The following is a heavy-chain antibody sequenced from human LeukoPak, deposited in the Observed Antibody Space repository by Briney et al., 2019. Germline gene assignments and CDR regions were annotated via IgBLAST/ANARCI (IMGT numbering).Heavy chain of an antibody. CDR1: GFTFNSYA. V-gene: IGHV3-23*01. Sequence: PGGSLRLSCAASGFTFNSYAMDWVRQAPGKGLEWVSGIFGSGGSAHYADSVKGRFTISRDNSKNTLYLQMNSLRAEDTAVYYCAKGVVSAAMAYYFDYWGQGTLVTVSS. CDR3: AKGVVSAAMAYYFDY. CDR2: IFGSGGSA. J-gene: IGHJ4*02. D-gene: IGHD2-2*01.